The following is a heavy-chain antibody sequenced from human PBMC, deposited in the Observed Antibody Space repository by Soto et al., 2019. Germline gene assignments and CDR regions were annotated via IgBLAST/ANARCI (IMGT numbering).Heavy chain of an antibody. V-gene: IGHV1-8*01. Sequence: ASVKVSCKASGYTFTSYDINWVRQATGQGLEWMGWMNPNSGNTGYAQKFQGRVTMTRNTSISTAYMEPSSLRSEDTAVYYCARASVNYDILTGYYRFDYWGQGTLVTVSS. CDR3: ARASVNYDILTGYYRFDY. CDR2: MNPNSGNT. CDR1: GYTFTSYD. D-gene: IGHD3-9*01. J-gene: IGHJ4*02.